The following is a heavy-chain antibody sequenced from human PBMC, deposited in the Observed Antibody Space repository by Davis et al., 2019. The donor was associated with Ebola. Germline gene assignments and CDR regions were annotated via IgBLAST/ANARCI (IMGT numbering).Heavy chain of an antibody. J-gene: IGHJ6*04. V-gene: IGHV3-23*01. CDR2: ISGSGSST. D-gene: IGHD4-17*01. Sequence: PGGSLRLSCAASAFTFDNYAMSWVRQAPGKGLEWVSGISGSGSSTYYADSVKGRFTISRDNSKNALYLQMNSLRAEDTAVYYCAKPLYSDRLSSLDVWGKGTTVTVSS. CDR1: AFTFDNYA. CDR3: AKPLYSDRLSSLDV.